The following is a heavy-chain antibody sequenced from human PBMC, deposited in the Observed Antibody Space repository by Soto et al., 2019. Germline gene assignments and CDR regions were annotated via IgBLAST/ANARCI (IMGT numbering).Heavy chain of an antibody. D-gene: IGHD6-6*01. CDR1: GGSISSFY. Sequence: AETLSLTCTVSGGSISSFYWNWIRQSAGKGLEWIGRIYLSGTTTYNPSLQSRVTMSVDTSKNQFSLKLSSLTAADTAVYYCARSPTTSSIGTFDIWGQGTMVTVSS. CDR3: ARSPTTSSIGTFDI. J-gene: IGHJ3*02. V-gene: IGHV4-4*07. CDR2: IYLSGTT.